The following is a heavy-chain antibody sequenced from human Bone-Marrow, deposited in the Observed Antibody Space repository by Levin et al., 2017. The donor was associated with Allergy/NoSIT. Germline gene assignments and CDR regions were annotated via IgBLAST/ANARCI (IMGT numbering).Heavy chain of an antibody. V-gene: IGHV4-39*07. CDR1: GGSISSSSYY. D-gene: IGHD5-12*01. CDR3: AREVAYDGPSDYSGMDV. CDR2: IYYSGST. Sequence: PSETLSLTCTVSGGSISSSSYYWGWIRQPPGKGLEWIGTIYYSGSTYYNPSLKSRVTITIDMSKNQFSLKLSSVTAADKAVYYCAREVAYDGPSDYSGMDVWGQGTTVTVSS. J-gene: IGHJ6*02.